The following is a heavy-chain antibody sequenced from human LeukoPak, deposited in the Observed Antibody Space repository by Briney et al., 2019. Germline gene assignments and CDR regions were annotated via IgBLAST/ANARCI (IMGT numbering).Heavy chain of an antibody. Sequence: ASVRVSCKASGYTFTSYGISWVRQAPGQGLEWMGWISAYNGNTNYAQKLQGRVTMTTDTSTSTAYMELRSLRSEDTAIYYCARASDDSSGYYGATIGMDVWGQGTTVTVSS. CDR3: ARASDDSSGYYGATIGMDV. D-gene: IGHD3-22*01. V-gene: IGHV1-18*01. CDR2: ISAYNGNT. CDR1: GYTFTSYG. J-gene: IGHJ6*02.